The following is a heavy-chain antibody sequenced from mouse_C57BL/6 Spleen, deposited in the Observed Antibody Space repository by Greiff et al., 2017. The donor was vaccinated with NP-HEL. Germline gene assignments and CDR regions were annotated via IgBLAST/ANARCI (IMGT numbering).Heavy chain of an antibody. Sequence: VQLKESGPELVKPGDSVKISCKASGYSFTGYFMNWVMQSHGKSLEWIGRLNPYNGDTFYNQKFKGKATLTVDKSSSTAHMELRSLTSEDSAVYYCASYGNYPVFAYWGQGTLVTVSA. CDR1: GYSFTGYF. CDR3: ASYGNYPVFAY. V-gene: IGHV1-20*01. J-gene: IGHJ3*01. D-gene: IGHD2-1*01. CDR2: LNPYNGDT.